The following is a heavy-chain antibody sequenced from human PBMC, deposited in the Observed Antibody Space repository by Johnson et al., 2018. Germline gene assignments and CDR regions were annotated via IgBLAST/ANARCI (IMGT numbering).Heavy chain of an antibody. D-gene: IGHD3-9*01. Sequence: VQLVESGGGLVQPGGSPRLSCSASGFTFSSYSMNWVRQAPGKGLEWVSYISSSSSTIYYADSVKGRFTISRDNAKNSLYVQMNSMRDEDTAVYYCARFDYDTWGQGTMVTVSS. CDR1: GFTFSSYS. J-gene: IGHJ3*02. CDR3: ARFDYDT. CDR2: ISSSSSTI. V-gene: IGHV3-48*02.